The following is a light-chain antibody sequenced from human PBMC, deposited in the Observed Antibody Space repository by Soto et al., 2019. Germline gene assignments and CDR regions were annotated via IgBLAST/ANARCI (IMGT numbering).Light chain of an antibody. CDR1: QSITSSY. V-gene: IGKV3-20*01. Sequence: IALTQSPGTLSLSPGERATLSCRASQSITSSYLARYQQKPGQAPRLLIYGASYRATGIPDRFSGSGSGTDFTLTISRLEPEDFAVYYCHQYGSSPSTLGQGTKLDIK. J-gene: IGKJ1*01. CDR2: GAS. CDR3: HQYGSSPST.